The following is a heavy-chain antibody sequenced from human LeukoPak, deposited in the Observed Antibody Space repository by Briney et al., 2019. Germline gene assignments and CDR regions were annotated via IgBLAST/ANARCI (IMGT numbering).Heavy chain of an antibody. CDR2: IKRDGSEK. D-gene: IGHD3-10*01. CDR3: ARDNWELRGFDY. CDR1: GFTFGDYW. V-gene: IGHV3-7*01. J-gene: IGHJ4*02. Sequence: GGSLRLSCAASGFTFGDYWMTWVRQAPGKGLEWVANIKRDGSEKYSVDYVKGRFTISRDNAKNSMYLQMNSLRAEDTAVYYCARDNWELRGFDYWGQGTLVTVSS.